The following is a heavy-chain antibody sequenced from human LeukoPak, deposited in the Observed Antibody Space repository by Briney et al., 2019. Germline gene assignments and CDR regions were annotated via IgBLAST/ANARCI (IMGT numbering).Heavy chain of an antibody. CDR3: TTVRLGTGNHDY. CDR2: IKSKTDGGTT. Sequence: GGSLRLSCAASGFTFSNAWMSWVRQAPGKGLEWVGHIKSKTDGGTTDYAAPVKGRFTISRDDSKNTLYLQMNSLKTEDTAVYYCTTVRLGTGNHDYWGQGTLVTVSS. J-gene: IGHJ4*02. V-gene: IGHV3-15*01. CDR1: GFTFSNAW. D-gene: IGHD4-23*01.